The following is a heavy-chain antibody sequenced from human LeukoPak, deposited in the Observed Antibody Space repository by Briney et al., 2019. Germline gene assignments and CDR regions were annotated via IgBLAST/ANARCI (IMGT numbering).Heavy chain of an antibody. CDR1: GGSISSGGYY. CDR3: ARTDSVYDYVWGSYRYDGYYFDY. D-gene: IGHD3-16*02. Sequence: SETLSLTCTVSGGSISSGGYYWSWIRQHPGKGLEWIGYIYYSGITYYNPSLKSRVTISVDTSKNQFSLKLSSVTAADTAVYYCARTDSVYDYVWGSYRYDGYYFDYWGQGTLVTVSS. CDR2: IYYSGIT. V-gene: IGHV4-31*03. J-gene: IGHJ4*02.